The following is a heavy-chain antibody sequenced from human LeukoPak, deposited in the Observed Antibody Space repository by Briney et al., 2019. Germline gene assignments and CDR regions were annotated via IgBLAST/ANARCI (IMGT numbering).Heavy chain of an antibody. D-gene: IGHD3-22*01. CDR1: GFTFSSYG. CDR3: AKGTDSSGRPRGGFDC. J-gene: IGHJ4*02. V-gene: IGHV3-23*01. CDR2: ISGSGNSP. Sequence: GGSLRLSCAASGFTFSSYGMHWVRQAPGKGLEWVSAISGSGNSPYYADSVKGRFTISRDNSKNTLYLQMNSLRADDTAVYYCAKGTDSSGRPRGGFDCWGQGALVTVSS.